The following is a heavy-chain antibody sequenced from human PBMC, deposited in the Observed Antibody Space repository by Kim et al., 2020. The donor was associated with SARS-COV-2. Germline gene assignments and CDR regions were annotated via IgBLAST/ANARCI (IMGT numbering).Heavy chain of an antibody. V-gene: IGHV4-34*01. CDR3: ARGPRWELNGMDV. D-gene: IGHD1-26*01. CDR2: INHSGST. J-gene: IGHJ6*02. CDR1: GGSFSGYY. Sequence: SETLSLTCAVYGGSFSGYYWSWIRQPPGKGLEWIGEINHSGSTNYNPSLKSRVTISVDTSKNQFSLKLSSVTAADTAVYYCARGPRWELNGMDVWGQGTT.